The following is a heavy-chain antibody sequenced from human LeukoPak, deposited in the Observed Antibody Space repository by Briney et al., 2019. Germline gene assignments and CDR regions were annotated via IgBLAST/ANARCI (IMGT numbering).Heavy chain of an antibody. J-gene: IGHJ4*02. CDR2: ISSYGGST. Sequence: PGGSLRLSCSASGFTFRNYGMHWVRQAPGKGLEYVSTISSYGGSTYYADLVKGRFTISRDNSKNTLYLQMSSLKAEDTAVYYCVKDLCSYSFDYWGQGTLVTVSS. CDR3: VKDLCSYSFDY. CDR1: GFTFRNYG. V-gene: IGHV3-64D*09. D-gene: IGHD4/OR15-4a*01.